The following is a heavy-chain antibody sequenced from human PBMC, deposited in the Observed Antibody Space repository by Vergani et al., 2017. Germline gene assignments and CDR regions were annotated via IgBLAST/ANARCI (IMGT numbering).Heavy chain of an antibody. Sequence: QVQLVESGGGLVKPGGSLRLSCAASGFTFSDYYMSWIRQAPGKGLEWIGEINHSGSTNYNPSLKSRVTISVDTSKNQFSLKLSSVTAADTAVYYCARVPSIFGVVRTNWFDPWGQGTLVTVSS. CDR1: GFTFSDYY. CDR3: ARVPSIFGVVRTNWFDP. V-gene: IGHV4-34*01. CDR2: INHSGST. J-gene: IGHJ5*02. D-gene: IGHD3-3*01.